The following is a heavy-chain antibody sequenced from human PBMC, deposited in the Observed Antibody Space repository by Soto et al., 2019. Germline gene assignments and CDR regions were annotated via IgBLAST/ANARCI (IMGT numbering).Heavy chain of an antibody. D-gene: IGHD5-18*01. J-gene: IGHJ5*02. Sequence: QVQVQESGPGLVKPSETLSLTCTVSGGSISNYYWSWIRQSPGKGLEWIANIYHSGTTNYNLSLKGRVSISIDSSKNQVPLRLKSVIAADTAVYYCARGAYRTLAWFDPWGQGTLVTVSS. CDR2: IYHSGTT. CDR3: ARGAYRTLAWFDP. V-gene: IGHV4-59*01. CDR1: GGSISNYY.